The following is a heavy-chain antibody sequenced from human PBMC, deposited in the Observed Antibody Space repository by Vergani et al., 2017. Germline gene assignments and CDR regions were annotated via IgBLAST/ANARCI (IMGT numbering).Heavy chain of an antibody. V-gene: IGHV3-7*03. CDR2: IKKDGSEN. CDR3: AKKGGRYPQYYYMDG. CDR1: GFTFSSYW. J-gene: IGHJ6*03. Sequence: EVQLVESGGGLVQPGGSLRLSCAASGFTFSSYWLSWVRQAPGQGLEWVANIKKDGSENYYGASVKGRVTTSKDNAKNSLYLQMTSLRAEETAVYYCAKKGGRYPQYYYMDGWGKGTTVTVSS. D-gene: IGHD1-26*01.